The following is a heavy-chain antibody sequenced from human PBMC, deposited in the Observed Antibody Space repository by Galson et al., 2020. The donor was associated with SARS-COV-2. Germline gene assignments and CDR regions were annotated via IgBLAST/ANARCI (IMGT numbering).Heavy chain of an antibody. V-gene: IGHV2-5*02. Sequence: KMSGPTLVKPTQTLTLTCTFSGFSLSTSGVGVGWIRQPTGKALEWLALIYWDNDKRYSPSLKSRLTMTKDTSKNQVVLTMTNMDPVDTATYYCAHRQEVITGTFWRYWGQGTLVTVSS. D-gene: IGHD1-7*01. CDR3: AHRQEVITGTFWRY. CDR1: GFSLSTSGVG. J-gene: IGHJ4*02. CDR2: IYWDNDK.